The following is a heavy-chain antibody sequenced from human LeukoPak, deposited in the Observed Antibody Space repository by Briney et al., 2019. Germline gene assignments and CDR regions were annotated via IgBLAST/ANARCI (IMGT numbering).Heavy chain of an antibody. Sequence: SETLSLTCTVSSDSISSGDYYWSWIRRPAGKGLEFIGYINKKGGTFYNPPHKSRVSISIDTSKNQFSLKLTSVTAADTAVYFCAREHKSYGDYPYYFDSWGQGTLVTVSS. V-gene: IGHV4-30-4*01. CDR2: INKKGGT. CDR1: SDSISSGDYY. J-gene: IGHJ4*02. CDR3: AREHKSYGDYPYYFDS. D-gene: IGHD4-17*01.